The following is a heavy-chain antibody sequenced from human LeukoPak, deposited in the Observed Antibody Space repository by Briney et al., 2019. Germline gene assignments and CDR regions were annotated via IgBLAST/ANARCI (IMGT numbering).Heavy chain of an antibody. CDR3: ARGRVYCGGDCYSALFP. Sequence: ASVTVSCKASGYTFTTYNINWVRQAPGQGLDWMGWISGYNGNTNYAQKLQGRVTMTTDTSTSTAYMELRSLKSDDTAVYYCARGRVYCGGDCYSALFPWGQGTLVTVSS. V-gene: IGHV1-18*01. J-gene: IGHJ5*02. D-gene: IGHD2-21*02. CDR2: ISGYNGNT. CDR1: GYTFTTYN.